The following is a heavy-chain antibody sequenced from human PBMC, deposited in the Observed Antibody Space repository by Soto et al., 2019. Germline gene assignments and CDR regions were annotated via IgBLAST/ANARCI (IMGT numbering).Heavy chain of an antibody. CDR1: GFTFSSYA. CDR3: AKWITIFGVVIYPTTGFDY. V-gene: IGHV3-23*01. J-gene: IGHJ4*02. CDR2: ISGSGGST. D-gene: IGHD3-3*01. Sequence: GGSLRLSCAASGFTFSSYAMSWVRQAPGKGLEWVSAISGSGGSTYYADSVKGRFTLSRDNSKNTLYLQMNSLRAEDTAVYYCAKWITIFGVVIYPTTGFDYWGQGTLVTVSS.